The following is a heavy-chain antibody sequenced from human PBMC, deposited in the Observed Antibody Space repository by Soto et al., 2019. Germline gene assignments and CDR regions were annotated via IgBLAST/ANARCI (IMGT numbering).Heavy chain of an antibody. J-gene: IGHJ3*01. CDR1: GFTFSSYG. CDR2: ISYDGSNK. V-gene: IGHV3-30*18. Sequence: GGSLRLSCAASGFTFSSYGMHWVRQAPGKGLEWVAVISYDGSNKYYADSVKGRLTISRDNSKNTLYLQMNSLRAEDTAVYYCAKDLRVYSSGWYSAFDLWGQGTMATVSS. D-gene: IGHD6-19*01. CDR3: AKDLRVYSSGWYSAFDL.